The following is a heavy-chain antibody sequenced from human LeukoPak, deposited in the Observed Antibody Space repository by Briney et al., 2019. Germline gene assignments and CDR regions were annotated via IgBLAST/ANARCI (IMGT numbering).Heavy chain of an antibody. CDR2: ITGDGRTV. D-gene: IGHD3-3*01. Sequence: PGGSLRLSCTASGLTLSHFEMNWVRQTAGKGLQWVVHITGDGRTVYYTDPVKGRFTISRDDTKNSLHLQMNTLSAEDSGLYYCAILDAGIQFDSWGPGTLVTVSS. CDR3: AILDAGIQFDS. V-gene: IGHV3-48*03. CDR1: GLTLSHFE. J-gene: IGHJ4*02.